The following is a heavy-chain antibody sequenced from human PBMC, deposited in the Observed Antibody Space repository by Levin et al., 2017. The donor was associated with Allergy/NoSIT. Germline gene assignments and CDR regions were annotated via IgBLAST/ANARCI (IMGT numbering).Heavy chain of an antibody. CDR2: IYYSGST. D-gene: IGHD5-12*01. CDR3: ARHSLDVAYAGASWFDP. V-gene: IGHV4-59*08. J-gene: IGHJ5*02. Sequence: SETLSLTCTVSGGSISSYYWSWIRQPPGKGLEWIGYIYYSGSTNYNPSLKSRVTISVDTSKNQFSLKLSSVTAADTAVYYCARHSLDVAYAGASWFDPWGQGTLVTVSS. CDR1: GGSISSYY.